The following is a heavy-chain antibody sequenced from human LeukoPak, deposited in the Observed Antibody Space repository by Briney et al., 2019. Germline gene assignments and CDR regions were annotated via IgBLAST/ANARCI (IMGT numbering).Heavy chain of an antibody. CDR2: INWNGGST. V-gene: IGHV3-20*01. CDR1: GFTFDDYG. CDR3: ARDRGVTTGNGAFDI. D-gene: IGHD4-17*01. Sequence: GGSLRLSCAASGFTFDDYGMSWVRQAPGKGLEWVSGINWNGGSTGYADSVKGRFTISRDNAKNSLYLQMNSLRAEDTALYHCARDRGVTTGNGAFDIWGQGTMVTVSS. J-gene: IGHJ3*02.